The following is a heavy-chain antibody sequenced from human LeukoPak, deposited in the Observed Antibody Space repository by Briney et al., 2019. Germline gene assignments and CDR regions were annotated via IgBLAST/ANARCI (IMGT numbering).Heavy chain of an antibody. CDR3: ARDSIIRGKTGACDI. CDR1: GFTFSSYW. D-gene: IGHD1-1*01. CDR2: IKQDGSEK. Sequence: GGSLRLSCAASGFTFSSYWMSWVRQAPGKGLEWVANIKQDGSEKNYVDSVKGRFTISRDNAKNSLYLQMNNLRVEDTAVYYCARDSIIRGKTGACDIWGQGTMVTVSS. V-gene: IGHV3-7*01. J-gene: IGHJ3*02.